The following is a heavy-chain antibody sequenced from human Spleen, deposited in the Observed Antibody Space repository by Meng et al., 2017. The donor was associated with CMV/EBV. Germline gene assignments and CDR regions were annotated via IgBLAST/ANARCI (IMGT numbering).Heavy chain of an antibody. J-gene: IGHJ4*02. CDR1: GFTFTSYW. V-gene: IGHV3-30*03. D-gene: IGHD2-2*01. CDR2: ISSDGSTT. Sequence: GGSLRLSCAASGFTFTSYWMHWVRQAPGKGLEWVAGISSDGSTTYYPDSVRGRFTISRDNSKNTVYLQMNSLRPEDTAVYYCARVRGVHCSSTSCYSYYFDYWGQGTLVTVSS. CDR3: ARVRGVHCSSTSCYSYYFDY.